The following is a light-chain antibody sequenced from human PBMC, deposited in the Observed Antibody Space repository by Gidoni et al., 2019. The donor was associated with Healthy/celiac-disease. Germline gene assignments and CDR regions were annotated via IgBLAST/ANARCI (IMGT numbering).Light chain of an antibody. CDR3: QQRSNWPACS. Sequence: EIVLTQSPATLSLSPGERATLSCRASQSVSSYLAASNRATGIPARFSGSGSGTDFTLTISTLEPEDFAVYYCQQRSNWPACSFGQGTKLEIK. J-gene: IGKJ2*04. V-gene: IGKV3-11*01. CDR1: QSVSSY. CDR2: S.